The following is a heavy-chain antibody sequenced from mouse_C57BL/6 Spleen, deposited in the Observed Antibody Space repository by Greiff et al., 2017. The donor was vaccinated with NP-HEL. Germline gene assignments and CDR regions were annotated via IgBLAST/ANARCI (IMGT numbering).Heavy chain of an antibody. V-gene: IGHV1-61*01. CDR2: IYPSDSET. CDR3: ARHFHYYGSSYRDY. D-gene: IGHD1-1*01. Sequence: QVQLQQPGAELVRPGSSVKLSCKASGYTFTSYWMDWVKQRPGQGLEWIGNIYPSDSETHYNQKFKDKATLTVDKSSSTAYMQLSSLTSEDSAVYYCARHFHYYGSSYRDYWGQGTTLTVSS. J-gene: IGHJ2*01. CDR1: GYTFTSYW.